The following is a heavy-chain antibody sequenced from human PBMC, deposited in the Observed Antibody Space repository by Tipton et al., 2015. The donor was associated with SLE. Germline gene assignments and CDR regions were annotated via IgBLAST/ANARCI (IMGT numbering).Heavy chain of an antibody. CDR1: GDSLSGQY. J-gene: IGHJ1*01. V-gene: IGHV4-34*12. CDR3: ARHHRLVAAGTGHFHH. Sequence: TLSLTCSVYGDSLSGQYWSWIRQPPGKGLEWIGEVFRGGSTNYSPSLESRVTITVDMSKNQFSLRLISVTAADTAAYFCARHHRLVAAGTGHFHHWGQGTLVTVSS. CDR2: VFRGGST. D-gene: IGHD2-15*01.